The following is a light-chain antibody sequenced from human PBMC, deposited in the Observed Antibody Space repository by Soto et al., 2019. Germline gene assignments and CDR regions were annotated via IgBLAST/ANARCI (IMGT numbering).Light chain of an antibody. J-gene: IGLJ2*01. V-gene: IGLV2-8*01. CDR2: EVN. CDR3: SSYAGSNNFVV. CDR1: SSDVGGYNY. Sequence: QSVLTQPPSASGSPGQSVTISCTGTSSDVGGYNYVSWYQQHPGKAPKLMIYEVNKRPSGVPDRFSGSKSGNTASLTVSRLQTEDEADYFCSSYAGSNNFVVFGGGTKVTVL.